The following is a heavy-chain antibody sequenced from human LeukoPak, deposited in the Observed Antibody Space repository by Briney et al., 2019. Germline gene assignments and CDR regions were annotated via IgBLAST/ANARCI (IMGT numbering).Heavy chain of an antibody. CDR1: GFAFSSYA. CDR3: ARDHIKYSSSSQNY. Sequence: PGRSLRLSFAASGFAFSSYAMHWVRQAPGKGLEWVAVISYDGSNKYYADSVKGRFTISRDNSKNTLYLQMNSLRAEDTAVYYCARDHIKYSSSSQNYWGQGTLVTVSS. V-gene: IGHV3-30-3*01. CDR2: ISYDGSNK. D-gene: IGHD6-13*01. J-gene: IGHJ4*02.